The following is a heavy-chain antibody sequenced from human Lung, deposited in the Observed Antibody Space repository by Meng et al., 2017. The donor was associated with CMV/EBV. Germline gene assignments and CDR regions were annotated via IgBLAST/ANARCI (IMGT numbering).Heavy chain of an antibody. CDR1: GFTFSSYA. J-gene: IGHJ3*02. Sequence: SXKISXAASGFTFSSYAMHWVRQAPGKGLEWVAVISYDGSNKYYADSVKGRFTISRDNSKNTLYLQMNSLRAEDTAVYYCARAASITMIVVVITPAGDAFDIWGQGKXVTGSS. V-gene: IGHV3-30*04. CDR3: ARAASITMIVVVITPAGDAFDI. CDR2: ISYDGSNK. D-gene: IGHD3-22*01.